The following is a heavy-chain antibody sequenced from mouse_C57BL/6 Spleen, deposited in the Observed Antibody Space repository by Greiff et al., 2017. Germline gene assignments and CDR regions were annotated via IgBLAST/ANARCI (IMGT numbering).Heavy chain of an antibody. CDR2: IDPETGGT. D-gene: IGHD1-1*01. J-gene: IGHJ2*01. CDR3: TRSAYYYGSSYLYYFDY. V-gene: IGHV1-15*01. Sequence: VKLVESGAELVRPGASVTLSCKASGYTFTDYEMHWVKQTPVHGLEWIGAIDPETGGTAYNQKFKGKAILTADKSSSTAYMALRSLTSEDSAVYYCTRSAYYYGSSYLYYFDYWGQGTTLTVSS. CDR1: GYTFTDYE.